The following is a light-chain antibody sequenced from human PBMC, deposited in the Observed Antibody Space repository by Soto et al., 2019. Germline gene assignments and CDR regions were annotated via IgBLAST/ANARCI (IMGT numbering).Light chain of an antibody. CDR2: GAS. V-gene: IGKV4-1*01. J-gene: IGKJ3*01. Sequence: DIVMTQSPDSLAVSLGERATINCKSSQSVLTSSNNKNYLAWYQQKPGQPPKLLIYGASTRESGVPDRFSGSESGTDFTLTISSLQAEDVAVYYCQQYYSVPFTFGPGTKVDIK. CDR1: QSVLTSSNNKNY. CDR3: QQYYSVPFT.